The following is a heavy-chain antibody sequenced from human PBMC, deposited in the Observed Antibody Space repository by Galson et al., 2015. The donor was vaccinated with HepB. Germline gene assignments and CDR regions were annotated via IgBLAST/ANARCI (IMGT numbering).Heavy chain of an antibody. CDR3: ASLTGIQLWYYFDY. CDR1: GFTFSSYW. D-gene: IGHD5-18*01. V-gene: IGHV3-7*03. Sequence: SLRLSCAASGFTFSSYWMSWVRQAPGKGLEWVANIKQDGSEKYYVDSVKGRFTISRDNAKNSLYLQMNSLRAEDTAVYYCASLTGIQLWYYFDYWGQGTLVTVSS. CDR2: IKQDGSEK. J-gene: IGHJ4*02.